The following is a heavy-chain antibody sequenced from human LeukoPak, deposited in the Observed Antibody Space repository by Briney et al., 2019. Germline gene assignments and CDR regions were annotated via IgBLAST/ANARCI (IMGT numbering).Heavy chain of an antibody. CDR3: ARGRGNCSGRSCYLGD. J-gene: IGHJ4*02. V-gene: IGHV1-46*01. CDR1: GYTFTSNY. D-gene: IGHD2-15*01. Sequence: ASVKVSCKASGYTFTSNYIHWVRQAPGQGLEWMTMINPSNDYKTYAQKLQGRVTLTRDRSTSTVYMELSSLRSEDTAVYYCARGRGNCSGRSCYLGDWGQGTLVTVSS. CDR2: INPSNDYK.